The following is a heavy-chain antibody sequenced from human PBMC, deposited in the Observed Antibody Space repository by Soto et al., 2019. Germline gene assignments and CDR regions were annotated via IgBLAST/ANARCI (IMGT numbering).Heavy chain of an antibody. J-gene: IGHJ5*02. V-gene: IGHV3-30*18. D-gene: IGHD2-2*01. Sequence: QEHLVESGGGVVQAGTSLRPSCAASGFRFSSYGMHWVRQAPGKGLEWVAFVSSDGNNKYYADSVKGRFTISRDNSKSTMFLQVDSLRVDDTAIYYCAKDRVIQLLPIWPDPWGQGTLVTVSS. CDR1: GFRFSSYG. CDR3: AKDRVIQLLPIWPDP. CDR2: VSSDGNNK.